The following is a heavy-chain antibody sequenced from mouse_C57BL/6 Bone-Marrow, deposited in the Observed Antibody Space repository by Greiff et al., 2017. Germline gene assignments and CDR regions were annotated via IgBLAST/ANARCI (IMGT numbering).Heavy chain of an antibody. CDR3: ARSGIYYYGSWGYFDV. J-gene: IGHJ1*03. CDR2: IHPNSGST. D-gene: IGHD1-1*01. CDR1: GYTFTSYW. Sequence: QVQLQQPGAELVKPGASVKLSCKASGYTFTSYWMHWVKQRPGQGLEWIGMIHPNSGSTNYNEKFKSKATLTVDKSSSQAYMQLSSLTSEDSAVYYCARSGIYYYGSWGYFDVWGTGTTVTVSS. V-gene: IGHV1-64*01.